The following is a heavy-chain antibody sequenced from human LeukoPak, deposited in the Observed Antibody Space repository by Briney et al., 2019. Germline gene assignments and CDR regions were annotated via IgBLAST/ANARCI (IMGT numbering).Heavy chain of an antibody. CDR3: ARGGGVAVAGSFY. CDR2: INPKSGGA. CDR1: GYTFTGYY. D-gene: IGHD6-19*01. J-gene: IGHJ4*02. Sequence: SVKVSCKASGYTFTGYYIHWVRQAPGQGLEWMGWINPKSGGANYAQKFQGRVTMTRDTSISTAHMELSRLTSDDTAVYYCARGGGVAVAGSFYWGQGTLVTVSA. V-gene: IGHV1-2*02.